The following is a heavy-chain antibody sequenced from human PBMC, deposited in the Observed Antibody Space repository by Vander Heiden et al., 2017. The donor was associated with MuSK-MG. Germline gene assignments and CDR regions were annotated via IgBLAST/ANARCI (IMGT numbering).Heavy chain of an antibody. CDR1: GGSISSYY. Sequence: QVQLQESGPGLVKPSETLSLTCTVSGGSISSYYWCWIRQPPGKRLEWFGYIYYSGSTNYNPSLKSRVTISVDTSKNQFSLKLSSVTAADTAVYYCARSWMSIYYYDGMDVWGQGTTVTVSS. CDR3: ARSWMSIYYYDGMDV. D-gene: IGHD6-13*01. CDR2: IYYSGST. J-gene: IGHJ6*02. V-gene: IGHV4-59*01.